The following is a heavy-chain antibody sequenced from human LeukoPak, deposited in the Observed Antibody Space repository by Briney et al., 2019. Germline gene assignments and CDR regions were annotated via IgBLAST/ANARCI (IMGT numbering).Heavy chain of an antibody. V-gene: IGHV4-4*07. CDR2: IYTSGST. J-gene: IGHJ4*02. CDR1: GGSISSYY. Sequence: SETLSLTCTVSGGSISSYYWSWIRQPAGKGLEWIGRIYTSGSTNYNPSLKSRVTMSVDTSKNQFSLKLSSVTAADTAVYYCAREEDYGSGTNPLDYWGQRTLVTVSS. D-gene: IGHD3-10*01. CDR3: AREEDYGSGTNPLDY.